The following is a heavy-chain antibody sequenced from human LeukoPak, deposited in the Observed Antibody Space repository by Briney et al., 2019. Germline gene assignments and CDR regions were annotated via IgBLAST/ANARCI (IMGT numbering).Heavy chain of an antibody. CDR3: ARLRRGYSSSEDY. J-gene: IGHJ4*02. Sequence: ASETLSLTCTVSGGSISSSSYYWGWIRQPPGKGLEWIGSIYYSGSTYYNPSLKSRVTISVDTSKNQFSLKLSSVTAADTAVYYCARLRRGYSSSEDYWGQGTLVTVSS. CDR1: GGSISSSSYY. D-gene: IGHD5-18*01. V-gene: IGHV4-39*01. CDR2: IYYSGST.